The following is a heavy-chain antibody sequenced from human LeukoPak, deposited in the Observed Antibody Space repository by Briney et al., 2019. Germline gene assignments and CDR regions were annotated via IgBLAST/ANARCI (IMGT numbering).Heavy chain of an antibody. D-gene: IGHD3/OR15-3a*01. J-gene: IGHJ4*02. CDR2: ISYDGSNK. Sequence: PGRSLRPSCAASGFTSSSYGMHWVRQAPGKGLEWVAVISYDGSNKYYADSVKGRFTISRDNSKNTLYLQMNSLRAEDTAVYYCAKNMIFVGFDYWGQGTLVTVSS. CDR3: AKNMIFVGFDY. V-gene: IGHV3-30*18. CDR1: GFTSSSYG.